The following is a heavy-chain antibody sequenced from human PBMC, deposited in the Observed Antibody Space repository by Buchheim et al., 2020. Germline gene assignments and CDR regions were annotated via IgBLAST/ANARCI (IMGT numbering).Heavy chain of an antibody. J-gene: IGHJ6*02. CDR1: GFTFSNYG. V-gene: IGHV3-30*18. CDR3: AKAKGKVAPRASYYYYGMDV. Sequence: QVQLVESGGGVVQPGRSLRLSCAASGFTFSNYGMHWVRQAPGKGLEWVAVISYDGSNKYYADSVKGRFTISRDNSPNTLYLQMNSLRAEDTAVYYCAKAKGKVAPRASYYYYGMDVWGQGTT. CDR2: ISYDGSNK. D-gene: IGHD5-12*01.